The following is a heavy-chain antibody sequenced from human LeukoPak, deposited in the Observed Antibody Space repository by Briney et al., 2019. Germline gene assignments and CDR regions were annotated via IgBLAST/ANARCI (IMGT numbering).Heavy chain of an antibody. CDR2: INHSGST. CDR1: GGSFSGYY. Sequence: KPSETLSLTCAVYGGSFSGYYWSWIRQPPGKGLEWIGEINHSGSTNYNPSLKSRVTISVDTSKNQFSLKLSSVTAADTAVYYCARLPTVTTGSYYYYMDVWGKGTTVTVSS. D-gene: IGHD4-17*01. J-gene: IGHJ6*03. CDR3: ARLPTVTTGSYYYYMDV. V-gene: IGHV4-34*01.